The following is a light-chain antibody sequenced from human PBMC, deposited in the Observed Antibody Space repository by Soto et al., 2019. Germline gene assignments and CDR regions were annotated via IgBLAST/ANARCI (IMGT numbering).Light chain of an antibody. CDR2: GAF. CDR1: QSVGTT. Sequence: LSESPWEGAALSCSPSQSVGTTLAWYQQKPGQAPRLLIYGAFTRVTGITARFSGSGSGTEFTLTISSLQSEDFAVYYCQQYREWPIYRFGQGTKVDI. V-gene: IGKV3-15*01. J-gene: IGKJ2*01. CDR3: QQYREWPIYR.